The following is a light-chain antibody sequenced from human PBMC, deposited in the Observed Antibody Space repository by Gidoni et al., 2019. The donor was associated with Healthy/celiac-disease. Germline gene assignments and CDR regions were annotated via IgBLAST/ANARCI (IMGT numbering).Light chain of an antibody. Sequence: QSVLTQPPSASGTTGQRVTISCSGSSSNIGSNPVNWYQQLPGTAPKLLIYSNNQRPSGVPDRFSGSKSGTSASLAIRGLQSEDEADYYCAAWDDSLNGDVVFGGGTKLTVL. V-gene: IGLV1-44*01. CDR2: SNN. CDR1: SSNIGSNP. J-gene: IGLJ2*01. CDR3: AAWDDSLNGDVV.